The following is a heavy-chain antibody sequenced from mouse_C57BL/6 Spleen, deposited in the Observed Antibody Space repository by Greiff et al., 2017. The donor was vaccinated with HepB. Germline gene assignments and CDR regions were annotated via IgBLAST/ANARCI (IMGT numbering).Heavy chain of an antibody. CDR2: IHPNSGST. J-gene: IGHJ3*01. CDR3: ARDYGSSHVGAWFAY. Sequence: VQLQQPGAELVKPGASVKLSCKASGYTFTSYWMHWVKQRPGQGLEWIGMIHPNSGSTNYNEKFKSKATLTVDKSSSTAYMQLSSLTSEDSAVYYCARDYGSSHVGAWFAYWGQGTLVTVSA. CDR1: GYTFTSYW. D-gene: IGHD1-1*01. V-gene: IGHV1-64*01.